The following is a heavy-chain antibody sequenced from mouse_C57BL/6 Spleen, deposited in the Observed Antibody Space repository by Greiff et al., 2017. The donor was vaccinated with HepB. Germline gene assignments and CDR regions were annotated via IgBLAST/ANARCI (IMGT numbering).Heavy chain of an antibody. CDR2: IYPGSGNT. CDR3: ARDHYYGSSYGYFDV. V-gene: IGHV1-76*01. J-gene: IGHJ1*03. D-gene: IGHD1-1*01. Sequence: VKLVESGAELVRPGASVKLSCKASGYTFTDYYITWVKQRPGQGLEWIARIYPGSGNTYYNDKIKGKATLTAEKSSSTAYMQLSSLTYEDSAVYFCARDHYYGSSYGYFDVWGTGTTVTVSA. CDR1: GYTFTDYY.